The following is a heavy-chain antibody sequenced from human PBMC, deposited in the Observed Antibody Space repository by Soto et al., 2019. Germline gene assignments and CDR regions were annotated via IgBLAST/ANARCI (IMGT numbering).Heavy chain of an antibody. V-gene: IGHV3-23*01. J-gene: IGHJ6*02. CDR2: ISGSGGST. CDR3: AKELRTGSYYYYYGMDV. Sequence: EVQLLESGGGLVQPGGSLRLSCAASGFTFSSYAMSWVRQAPGKGLEWVSAISGSGGSTYYADSVKGRFTISRDNSKNTLYLQMNSLRAEDTAVYYCAKELRTGSYYYYYGMDVWGQGTTVTVSS. CDR1: GFTFSSYA. D-gene: IGHD1-26*01.